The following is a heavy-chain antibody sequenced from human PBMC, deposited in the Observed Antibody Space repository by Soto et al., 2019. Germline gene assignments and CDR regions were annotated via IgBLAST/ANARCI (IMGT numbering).Heavy chain of an antibody. V-gene: IGHV3-21*01. J-gene: IGHJ6*02. Sequence: GGSLRLSCAASGFTFSSYSMNWVRQAPGKGLEWVSSISSSSSYIYYADSVKGRFTISRDNAKNSLYLQMNSLRAEDTAVYYCARDSVAYYYDSSGYYGNYGMDVWGQGTTVTVSS. CDR1: GFTFSSYS. CDR2: ISSSSSYI. D-gene: IGHD3-22*01. CDR3: ARDSVAYYYDSSGYYGNYGMDV.